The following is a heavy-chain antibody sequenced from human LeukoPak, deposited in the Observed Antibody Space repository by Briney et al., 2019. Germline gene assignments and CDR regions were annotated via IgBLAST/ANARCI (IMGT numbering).Heavy chain of an antibody. Sequence: GGSLRLSCPASGFPFSSYDMNWVRHAPGKRLERDSDIKSGVGSTYDPAFGKGRFTISIDNSKNTLYVEMNCLRAEVTAVYYCARALMAVAFDYYFDHWGQGTLVTGSA. CDR1: GFPFSSYD. CDR3: ARALMAVAFDYYFDH. V-gene: IGHV3-23*01. D-gene: IGHD6-19*01. J-gene: IGHJ4*02. CDR2: IKSGVGST.